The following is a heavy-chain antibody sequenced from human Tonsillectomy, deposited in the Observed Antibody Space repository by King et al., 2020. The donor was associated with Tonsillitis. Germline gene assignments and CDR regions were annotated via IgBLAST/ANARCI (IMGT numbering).Heavy chain of an antibody. CDR1: GGSISSYY. V-gene: IGHV4-59*01. CDR3: ARLKDRGPLWRYSWFDS. Sequence: VQLQQSGPGLVKPSETLSLTCAVSGGSISSYYWSWFRQPPGKGLEWIGHIYYSGSTNYNPSLKNRVTISVDTSKNQFSLRLTSVTAADTAVYYCARLKDRGPLWRYSWFDSWGQGILVTVSS. J-gene: IGHJ5*01. CDR2: IYYSGST. D-gene: IGHD3-10*01.